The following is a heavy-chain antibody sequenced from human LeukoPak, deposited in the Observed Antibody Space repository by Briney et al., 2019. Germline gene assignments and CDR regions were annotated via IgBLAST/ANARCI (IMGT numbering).Heavy chain of an antibody. CDR3: ARDLTTVTNY. Sequence: GGSLRLSCAASGFTFSSYSMNWVRQAPGEGLEWVSSISSSSSYIYYADSVKRRFTISRDNTKNSLYLQMNSLRAEDTAVYYCARDLTTVTNYWGQGTLVTVSS. J-gene: IGHJ4*02. D-gene: IGHD4-17*01. V-gene: IGHV3-21*01. CDR2: ISSSSSYI. CDR1: GFTFSSYS.